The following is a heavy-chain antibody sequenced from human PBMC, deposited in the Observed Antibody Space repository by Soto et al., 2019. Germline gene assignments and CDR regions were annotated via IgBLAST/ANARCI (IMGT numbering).Heavy chain of an antibody. Sequence: QITLKETGPTLVNPTQTLTLTCTFSGFSLTTYGVGVGWIRQPPGKALEWLAFIYWDDDKRYSPSLKSRLTSTKXTSKNHVALRMTNMDPVDTATYYCAHSRVYVGFDYWGQGILVTVSS. D-gene: IGHD1-26*01. CDR3: AHSRVYVGFDY. CDR1: GFSLTTYGVG. J-gene: IGHJ4*02. V-gene: IGHV2-5*02. CDR2: IYWDDDK.